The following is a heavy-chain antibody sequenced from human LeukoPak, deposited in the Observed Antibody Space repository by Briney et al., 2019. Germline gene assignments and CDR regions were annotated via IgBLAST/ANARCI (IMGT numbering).Heavy chain of an antibody. Sequence: GGSLRLSCAASGFTVSSNYMSWVRQAAGKGLEWVSVIYSGGSTYYADSVKSRFSISRDNSKNTLHLQMNSLRVEDTAVYYCARGNGGGYNRSSAVTVLDYWGQGTLVTVSS. D-gene: IGHD6-6*01. CDR2: IYSGGST. CDR3: ARGNGGGYNRSSAVTVLDY. CDR1: GFTVSSNY. V-gene: IGHV3-66*01. J-gene: IGHJ4*02.